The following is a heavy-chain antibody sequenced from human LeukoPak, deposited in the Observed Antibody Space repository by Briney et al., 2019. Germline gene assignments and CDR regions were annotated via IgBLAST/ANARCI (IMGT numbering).Heavy chain of an antibody. CDR1: GYTFTSYY. CDR3: ARGRGGSYHDY. CDR2: INPGVGST. J-gene: IGHJ4*02. D-gene: IGHD1-26*01. V-gene: IGHV1-46*01. Sequence: GASVKVSCKASGYTFTSYYIHWVRQAPGQGLEWMGVINPGVGSTNFAQMFQGRVTMTRNTSISTAYMELSSLRSEDTAVYYCARGRGGSYHDYWGQGTLVTVSS.